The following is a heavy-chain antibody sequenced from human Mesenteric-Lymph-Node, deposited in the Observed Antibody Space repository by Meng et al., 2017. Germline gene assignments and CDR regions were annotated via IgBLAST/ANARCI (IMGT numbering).Heavy chain of an antibody. CDR3: ARRGRYYDTESAFDI. D-gene: IGHD3-22*01. CDR1: GYNFAGWW. V-gene: IGHV5-51*01. Sequence: GGSLRLSCKGSGYNFAGWWIGWWRQMPGKCLEWMGIIYPGDSDTRYSPSFQGQVTISADKSISTAYLQWSSLKASDTAMYYCARRGRYYDTESAFDIWGQGTMVTVSS. J-gene: IGHJ3*02. CDR2: IYPGDSDT.